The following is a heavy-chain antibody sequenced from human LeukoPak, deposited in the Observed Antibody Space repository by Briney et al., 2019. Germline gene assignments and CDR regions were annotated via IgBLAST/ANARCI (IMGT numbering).Heavy chain of an antibody. CDR3: ARESIAAADSYYYYYGMDV. V-gene: IGHV4-38-2*02. CDR1: GYSISSGYY. Sequence: PSETLSLTCTVSGYSISSGYYWGWIRQPPGKGLEWIGGIYHSGSTYYNPSLKSRVTISVDTSKNQFSLKLSSVTAADTAVYYCARESIAAADSYYYYYGMDVWGQGTTVTVSS. D-gene: IGHD6-13*01. CDR2: IYHSGST. J-gene: IGHJ6*02.